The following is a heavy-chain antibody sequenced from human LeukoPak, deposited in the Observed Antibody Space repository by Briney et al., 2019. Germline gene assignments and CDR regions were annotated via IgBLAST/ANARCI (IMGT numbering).Heavy chain of an antibody. CDR2: IIPIFGTA. V-gene: IGHV1-69*13. Sequence: ASVKVSCKASGGTFSSYAISWVRQAPGQGLEWMGGIIPIFGTANYAQKFQGRVTITADESTSTAYMELSSLRSEDTAVYYCARSRYYDSSGHYTYFDYWGQGTLVTVSS. CDR1: GGTFSSYA. D-gene: IGHD3-22*01. J-gene: IGHJ4*02. CDR3: ARSRYYDSSGHYTYFDY.